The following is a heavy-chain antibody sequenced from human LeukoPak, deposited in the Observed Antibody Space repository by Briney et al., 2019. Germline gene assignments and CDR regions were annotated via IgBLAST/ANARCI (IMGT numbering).Heavy chain of an antibody. J-gene: IGHJ4*02. CDR3: ARGEYYYDSSGYTDY. CDR1: GGSFSGYY. V-gene: IGHV4-34*01. Sequence: MSSETLSLTCAVYGGSFSGYYWSWIRQPPGKGLEWIGEINHSGSTSYNPSLKSRVTISVDTSKNQFSLKLSSVTAADTAVYYCARGEYYYDSSGYTDYWGQGTLVTVSS. D-gene: IGHD3-22*01. CDR2: INHSGST.